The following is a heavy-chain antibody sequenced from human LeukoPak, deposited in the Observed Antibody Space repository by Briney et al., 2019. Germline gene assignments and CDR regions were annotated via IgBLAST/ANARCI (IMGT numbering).Heavy chain of an antibody. D-gene: IGHD3-22*01. Sequence: PGGTLRLPCAASGFTFSNYGMSWVRQAPGKGLEWVSAISGSGGNTYYADSVKGRFTISRDNAKNSLYLQMNSLRAEDTAVYYCARTSYYYDSSGYYYPYYFDYWGQGTLVTVSS. CDR3: ARTSYYYDSSGYYYPYYFDY. CDR1: GFTFSNYG. J-gene: IGHJ4*02. V-gene: IGHV3-23*01. CDR2: ISGSGGNT.